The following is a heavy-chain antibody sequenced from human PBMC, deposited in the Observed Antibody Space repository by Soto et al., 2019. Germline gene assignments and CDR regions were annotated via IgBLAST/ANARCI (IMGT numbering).Heavy chain of an antibody. V-gene: IGHV1-18*01. CDR1: GYTFTSYG. CDR2: ISAYNGNT. Sequence: QVQLVQSGAEVKKPGASVKVSCKASGYTFTSYGIGWVRQAPGQGLEWMGWISAYNGNTNYAQKLQGRVTMTTDTSTSTAYMELRSLRSDDTAVYYCARAVPYYYDSSGLLRVDYWGQGTLVTVSS. D-gene: IGHD3-22*01. J-gene: IGHJ4*02. CDR3: ARAVPYYYDSSGLLRVDY.